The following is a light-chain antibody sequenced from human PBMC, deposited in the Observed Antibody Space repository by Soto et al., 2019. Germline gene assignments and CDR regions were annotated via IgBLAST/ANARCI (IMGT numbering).Light chain of an antibody. CDR3: LLYYGGAQVL. CDR1: AGAVTSAYY. Sequence: QAVVTQEPSLPVSPGGPVTLTCASSAGAVTSAYYTNWLQQKPGQAPRALIYSTSEKHSWTPARFSGSLLGGKAALTLSAAQPEDEADYYCLLYYGGAQVLFGGGTKLTVL. CDR2: STS. J-gene: IGLJ2*01. V-gene: IGLV7-43*01.